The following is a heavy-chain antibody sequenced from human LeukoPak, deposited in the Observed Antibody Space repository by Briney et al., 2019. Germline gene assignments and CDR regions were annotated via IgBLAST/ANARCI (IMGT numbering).Heavy chain of an antibody. CDR3: ARDPRIEDHSSGYDDY. D-gene: IGHD3-22*01. CDR1: GGTFSSYT. Sequence: SVKVSCKASGGTFSSYTISWVRQAPGQGLEWMGRIIPILGIANYAQKFQGRVTITADKSTSTAYMELSSLRSEDTAVYYCARDPRIEDHSSGYDDYWGQGTLVTVSS. V-gene: IGHV1-69*04. CDR2: IIPILGIA. J-gene: IGHJ4*02.